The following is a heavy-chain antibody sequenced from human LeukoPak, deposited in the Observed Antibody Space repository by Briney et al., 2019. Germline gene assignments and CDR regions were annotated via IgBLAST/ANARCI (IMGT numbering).Heavy chain of an antibody. CDR2: INHSGST. J-gene: IGHJ6*02. CDR1: GGSFSGYY. Sequence: SETLSLTCAVYGGSFSGYYWSWIRQPPGKGLEWIGEINHSGSTNYNPSLKSRVTISVDTSKNQFSLKLSSVTAADTAVYYCARSNCSSTSCYLKGVVGYYYGMDVWGQGTTVTVSS. CDR3: ARSNCSSTSCYLKGVVGYYYGMDV. V-gene: IGHV4-34*01. D-gene: IGHD2-2*01.